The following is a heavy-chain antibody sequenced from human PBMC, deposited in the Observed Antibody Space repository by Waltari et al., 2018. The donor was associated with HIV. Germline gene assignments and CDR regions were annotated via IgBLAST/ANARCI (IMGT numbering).Heavy chain of an antibody. Sequence: QVQLVQSWSELKKPGASVKVSCTASGYTFTSYAMNLVRPAPGHGLEWMGWINPNTGNPTYAQGFTGRFVFSLDTSVSTAYLQISSLKAEDTAVYYCARVVIVGATRAYYFDYWGQGTLVTVSS. D-gene: IGHD1-26*01. V-gene: IGHV7-4-1*02. CDR1: GYTFTSYA. CDR3: ARVVIVGATRAYYFDY. CDR2: INPNTGNP. J-gene: IGHJ4*02.